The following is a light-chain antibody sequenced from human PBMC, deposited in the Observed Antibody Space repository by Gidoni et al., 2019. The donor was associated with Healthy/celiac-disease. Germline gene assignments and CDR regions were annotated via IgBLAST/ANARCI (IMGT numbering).Light chain of an antibody. CDR1: QSVSSN. V-gene: IGKV3-15*01. Sequence: EIVMTQSPATLSVSPGERATLSCRASQSVSSNLAWYQQKPGKAPRLLIYGSSTRAPGIPARFSGRGSGTEFTLTISILQSEDFAVYCCQQYNNWPTFGGGTKVEIK. J-gene: IGKJ4*01. CDR2: GSS. CDR3: QQYNNWPT.